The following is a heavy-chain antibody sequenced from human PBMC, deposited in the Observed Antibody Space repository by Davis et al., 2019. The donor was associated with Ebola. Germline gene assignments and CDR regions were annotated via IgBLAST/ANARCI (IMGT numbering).Heavy chain of an antibody. CDR3: ARDLSFTAVAGNNWFDP. J-gene: IGHJ5*02. CDR1: GGSISSYY. V-gene: IGHV4-59*12. Sequence: MPSETLSLTCTVSGGSISSYYWSWIRQPPGKGLEWIGYIYYSGSTNYNPSLKSRVTISVDKSKNQFSLKLSSVTAADTAVYYCARDLSFTAVAGNNWFDPWGQGTLVTVSS. D-gene: IGHD6-19*01. CDR2: IYYSGST.